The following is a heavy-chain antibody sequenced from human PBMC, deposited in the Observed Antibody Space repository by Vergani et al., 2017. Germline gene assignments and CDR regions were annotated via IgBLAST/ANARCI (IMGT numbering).Heavy chain of an antibody. V-gene: IGHV4-38-2*01. CDR2: IYHSGST. CDR1: GHSISSGYY. J-gene: IGHJ4*02. CDR3: ARPYYYDSSGYYWAY. D-gene: IGHD3-22*01. Sequence: QVQLQESGPGLVKPSETLSLTCAVSGHSISSGYYWGWIRQPPGKGLEWIGSIYHSGSTYYNPSLKSRVTISVDTSKNQFSLKLSSVTAADTAVYYCARPYYYDSSGYYWAYWGQGTLVTVSS.